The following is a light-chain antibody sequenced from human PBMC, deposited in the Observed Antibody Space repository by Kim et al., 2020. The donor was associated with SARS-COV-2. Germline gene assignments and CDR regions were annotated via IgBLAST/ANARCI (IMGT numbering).Light chain of an antibody. CDR3: QTWDTGIHV. CDR1: SGHSRNA. J-gene: IGLJ3*02. V-gene: IGLV4-69*01. Sequence: QPVLTQSPSASASLGASVKLTCTLSSGHSRNAIAWHQQQPERGPRYLMKLNSDGSHTKGDGIPDRFSGSSSGAERYLTISSLQSENEADYYCQTWDTGIHVFGGGPPLTVL. CDR2: LNSDGSH.